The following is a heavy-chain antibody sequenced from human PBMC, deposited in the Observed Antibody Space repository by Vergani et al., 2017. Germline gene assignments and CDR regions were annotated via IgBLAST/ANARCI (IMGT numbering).Heavy chain of an antibody. CDR1: GLTFRSFS. D-gene: IGHD5-12*01. V-gene: IGHV3-21*01. CDR3: ARDKAYGGYVGDY. Sequence: EVQLVESGGGLVKLGGSLRLSREAFGLTFRSFSLNWVRQAQGKGLEWVSSIISSSSYIYYADSVKGRFTISRDNAKNSWYLQMNSLRAEDTAVYYCARDKAYGGYVGDYWGQGTLVTVSS. CDR2: IISSSSYI. J-gene: IGHJ4*02.